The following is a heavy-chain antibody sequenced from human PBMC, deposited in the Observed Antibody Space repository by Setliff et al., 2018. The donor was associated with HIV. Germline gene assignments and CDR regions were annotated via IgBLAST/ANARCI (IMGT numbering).Heavy chain of an antibody. CDR3: ARGVTRDSIGYYRDEYFQH. Sequence: GASVKVSCKASGYNFINNGISWVRQAPGQGLEWMGWISPYNGDTRYAQKVQGRVTLTTDMSTNTGYMELRTLRSDDTAVYYCARGVTRDSIGYYRDEYFQHWGQGTLVTVSS. V-gene: IGHV1-18*01. D-gene: IGHD3-22*01. J-gene: IGHJ1*01. CDR2: ISPYNGDT. CDR1: GYNFINNG.